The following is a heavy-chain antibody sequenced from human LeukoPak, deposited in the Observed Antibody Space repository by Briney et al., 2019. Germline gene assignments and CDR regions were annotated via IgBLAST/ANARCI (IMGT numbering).Heavy chain of an antibody. V-gene: IGHV4-39*07. CDR2: INHSGST. D-gene: IGHD5-18*01. CDR1: GGSISSSSYY. Sequence: PSETLSLTCTVSGGSISSSSYYWGWIRQPPGKGLEWIGEINHSGSTNYNPSLKSRVTISVDTSKNQFSLKLSSVTAADTAVYYCARERIQLWLPSRRWFDPWGQGTLVTVSS. CDR3: ARERIQLWLPSRRWFDP. J-gene: IGHJ5*02.